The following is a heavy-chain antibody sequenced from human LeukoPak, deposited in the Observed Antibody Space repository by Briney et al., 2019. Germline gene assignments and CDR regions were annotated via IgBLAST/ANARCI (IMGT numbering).Heavy chain of an antibody. CDR1: EFVFSDYY. Sequence: PGGSLRLSCAASEFVFSDYYMSWIRQAPGKGLEWVAYISDSGSTIYYADSVKGRFTISRDNAKNSLYLQMNSLRAEDTAVYYCAREMEGDYGSGTFFDHWGQGNMVTVSS. CDR2: ISDSGSTI. D-gene: IGHD3-10*01. CDR3: AREMEGDYGSGTFFDH. V-gene: IGHV3-11*01. J-gene: IGHJ4*02.